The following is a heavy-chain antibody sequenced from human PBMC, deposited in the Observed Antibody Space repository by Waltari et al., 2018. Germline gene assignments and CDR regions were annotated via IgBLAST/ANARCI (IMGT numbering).Heavy chain of an antibody. V-gene: IGHV3-33*01. CDR2: IWFDGSNE. CDR1: GFPFSTSG. D-gene: IGHD3-22*01. Sequence: QVHLVESGGGVVQPGRPLSLSCVASGFPFSTSGQHWGRRAPGRGLEWVASIWFDGSNESYGDSVKGRFIISRDNSKHTLYLQMNSLRVEDTAVYYCARDNYDDSSGYRQLYYFDYWGQGTLVTVSS. CDR3: ARDNYDDSSGYRQLYYFDY. J-gene: IGHJ4*02.